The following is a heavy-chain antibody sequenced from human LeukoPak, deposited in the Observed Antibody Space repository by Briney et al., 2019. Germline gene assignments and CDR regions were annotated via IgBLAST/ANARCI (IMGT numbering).Heavy chain of an antibody. Sequence: SETLSLTCTVSGGSISSYYWSWIRQPPGKGLEWIGYIYYSGSTNYNPSLKSRVTISVDTSKNQFSLKLSSVTAADTAVYYCARHDPYSSGWYGSGAFDIWGQGTMVTVSS. CDR3: ARHDPYSSGWYGSGAFDI. CDR2: IYYSGST. D-gene: IGHD6-19*01. V-gene: IGHV4-59*08. CDR1: GGSISSYY. J-gene: IGHJ3*02.